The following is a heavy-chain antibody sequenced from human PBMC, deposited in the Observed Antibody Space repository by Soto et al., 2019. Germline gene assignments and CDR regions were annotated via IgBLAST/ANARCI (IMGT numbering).Heavy chain of an antibody. CDR1: GGTVSGNY. D-gene: IGHD3-10*01. CDR2: VYSGGSP. J-gene: IGHJ4*02. V-gene: IGHV3-53*04. CDR3: VRGRYGSEIH. Sequence: GGSLRLSCAAGGGTVSGNYMSRVRLSAGQGLEWVSLVYSGGSPPYAASVKVRFTISTHSSQNTLFLQMNSLRSEDTATYYCVRGRYGSEIHWGQGTKVTVSS.